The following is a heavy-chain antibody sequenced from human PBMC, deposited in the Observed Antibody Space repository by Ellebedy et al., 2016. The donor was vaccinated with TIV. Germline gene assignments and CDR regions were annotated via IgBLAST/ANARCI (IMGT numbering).Heavy chain of an antibody. CDR2: ISASGGST. J-gene: IGHJ4*02. V-gene: IGHV3-23*01. Sequence: GESLKISCAASGFTFSSFWMHWFRQAPGKGLEWVSTISASGGSTYYAASVKGRFTISRDKSKNTLFLQMNSLRAEDTAVYYCAKRLELRRVPDYWGQGTLVTVSS. CDR3: AKRLELRRVPDY. CDR1: GFTFSSFW. D-gene: IGHD1-7*01.